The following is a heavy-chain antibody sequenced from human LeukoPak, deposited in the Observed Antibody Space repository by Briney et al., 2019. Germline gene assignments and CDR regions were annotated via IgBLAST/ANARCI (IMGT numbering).Heavy chain of an antibody. CDR2: IIPIFDAA. Sequence: GASVKVSCKASGGTFSTYPIIWVRQAPGQGLEWMGGIIPIFDAANYVQKFQGRVTITTDESTSTAYMELSSLTSEDTAVYYCARGNEGYNFRRAFDYWGQGTLVTVSS. V-gene: IGHV1-69*05. D-gene: IGHD5-24*01. CDR3: ARGNEGYNFRRAFDY. CDR1: GGTFSTYP. J-gene: IGHJ4*02.